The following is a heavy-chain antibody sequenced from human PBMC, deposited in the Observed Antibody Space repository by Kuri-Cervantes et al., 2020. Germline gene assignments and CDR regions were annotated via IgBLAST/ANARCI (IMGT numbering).Heavy chain of an antibody. CDR1: GFTFSSYW. V-gene: IGHV3-7*01. D-gene: IGHD5-12*01. CDR2: IKQDGSEK. CDR3: ARDRYSGYDYRNYYYYGMDV. J-gene: IGHJ6*01. Sequence: GGSLRLSCAASGFTFSSYWMSWVRQAPGKGLEWVANIKQDGSEKYYVDSVKGRFTISRDNAKNSLYLQMNSLRAEDTAVYYCARDRYSGYDYRNYYYYGMDVWGQGNTVNGAS.